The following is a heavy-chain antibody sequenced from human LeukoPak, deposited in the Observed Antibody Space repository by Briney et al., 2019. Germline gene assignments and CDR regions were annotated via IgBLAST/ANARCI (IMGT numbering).Heavy chain of an antibody. J-gene: IGHJ4*02. V-gene: IGHV3-23*01. CDR3: AKRFQGFGYSSSWPEDQYFAY. CDR1: GFTFSSYA. Sequence: PGGSLRLSCAASGFTFSSYAMSWVRQAPGKGLEWVSSISGSGVSTYYADSARGRFTISRDNSKNTLYLQMNSLRAEDTAVYYCAKRFQGFGYSSSWPEDQYFAYWGQGTLVTVSS. CDR2: ISGSGVST. D-gene: IGHD6-13*01.